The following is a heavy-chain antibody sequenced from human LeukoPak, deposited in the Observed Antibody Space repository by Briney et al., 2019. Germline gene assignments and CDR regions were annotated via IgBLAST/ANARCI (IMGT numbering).Heavy chain of an antibody. CDR3: AKDPTYYDFWSGPTNWFDP. D-gene: IGHD3-3*01. V-gene: IGHV3-23*01. CDR1: GFTFSSYA. CDR2: ISGSGSST. J-gene: IGHJ5*02. Sequence: GGSLRLSCAASGFTFSSYAMSWVRQAPGKGLEWVSAISGSGSSTYYADSVKGRFTISRDNSKNTLYLQMNSLRAEDTAVYYCAKDPTYYDFWSGPTNWFDPWGQGTLVTVSS.